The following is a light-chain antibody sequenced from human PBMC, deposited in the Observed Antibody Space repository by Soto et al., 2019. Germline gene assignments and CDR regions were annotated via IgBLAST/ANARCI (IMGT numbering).Light chain of an antibody. CDR3: QVWDSGYV. J-gene: IGLJ1*01. V-gene: IGLV3-9*01. CDR1: NIGSKN. Sequence: SDELTQPLSVSVALGQTARITCGGNNIGSKNVHWYQQKPGQAPVLVIYRDSNRPSGIPERFSGSNSGNTATLTISRAQAGDEADYYCQVWDSGYVFGTGTKLTVL. CDR2: RDS.